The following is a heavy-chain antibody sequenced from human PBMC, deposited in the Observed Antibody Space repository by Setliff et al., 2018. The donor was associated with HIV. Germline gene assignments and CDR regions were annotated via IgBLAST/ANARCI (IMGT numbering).Heavy chain of an antibody. Sequence: GGSLRLSCAASGFTFSTFAMSWVRQAPGKGLEWVSGISWNSGSIGYADSVKGRFTISRGNAKNSLYLQMNSLRAEDTAVYYCARDSIAVAGTDYYGMDVWGQGTTVTVSS. V-gene: IGHV3-9*01. CDR3: ARDSIAVAGTDYYGMDV. J-gene: IGHJ6*02. D-gene: IGHD6-19*01. CDR1: GFTFSTFA. CDR2: ISWNSGSI.